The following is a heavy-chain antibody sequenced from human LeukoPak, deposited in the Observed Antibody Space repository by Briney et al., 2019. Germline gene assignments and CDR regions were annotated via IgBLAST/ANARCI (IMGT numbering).Heavy chain of an antibody. J-gene: IGHJ6*02. Sequence: GSVKVSCKASGYTSTSYYMHWVRQAPGQGLEWMGIINPSGGSTSYAQKFQGRVTMTRDTSTSTVYMELSSLRSEDTAVYYCARDAYGSGSYFARWGYGMDVWGQGTRSPSP. V-gene: IGHV1-46*01. CDR2: INPSGGST. D-gene: IGHD3-10*01. CDR1: GYTSTSYY. CDR3: ARDAYGSGSYFARWGYGMDV.